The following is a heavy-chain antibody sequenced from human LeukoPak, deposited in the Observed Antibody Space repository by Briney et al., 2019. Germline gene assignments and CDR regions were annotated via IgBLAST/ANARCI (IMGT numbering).Heavy chain of an antibody. J-gene: IGHJ4*02. CDR3: ARGSGVHF. CDR1: GFTFRTYS. D-gene: IGHD3-10*01. Sequence: GGSLRLSCAASGFTFRTYSMNWVRQAPGKGLEWVSSISKSSTYIYYADSVKGRFTISRDSANNSLYLQMNSLGAEDTAVYYCARGSGVHFWGQGTLVIVSS. V-gene: IGHV3-21*01. CDR2: ISKSSTYI.